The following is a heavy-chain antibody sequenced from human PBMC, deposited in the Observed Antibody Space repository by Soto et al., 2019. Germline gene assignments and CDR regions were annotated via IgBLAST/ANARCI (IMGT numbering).Heavy chain of an antibody. Sequence: EVQLVESGGGLVKPGGSLRLSCAASGFTFSSYSMNWVRQAPGKGLEWVSSISSSSSYIYYADSVKGRFTISRDNAKNSLYMQMNSLRAEDTAVYYCARDLYSSSARYFDYWGQGTLVTVSS. CDR1: GFTFSSYS. CDR2: ISSSSSYI. D-gene: IGHD6-6*01. V-gene: IGHV3-21*01. CDR3: ARDLYSSSARYFDY. J-gene: IGHJ4*02.